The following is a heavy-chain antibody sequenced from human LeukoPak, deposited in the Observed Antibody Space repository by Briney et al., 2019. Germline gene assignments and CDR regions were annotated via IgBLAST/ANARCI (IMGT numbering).Heavy chain of an antibody. V-gene: IGHV5-51*01. CDR3: ARRIGYCSGGSCYVDY. Sequence: GESLKISCXGSGYSFTTYWIGWVRQMPGKGLEWMGIIYPSDSDSRYSPSFQGQVTISADKSIGTAYLQWSSLKASDSAMYYCARRIGYCSGGSCYVDYWGQGTLVTVSS. CDR2: IYPSDSDS. CDR1: GYSFTTYW. J-gene: IGHJ4*02. D-gene: IGHD2-15*01.